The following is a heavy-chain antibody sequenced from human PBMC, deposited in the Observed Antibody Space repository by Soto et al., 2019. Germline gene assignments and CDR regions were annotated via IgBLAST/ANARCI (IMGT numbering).Heavy chain of an antibody. CDR3: ARVSEEESSPSLAAAGTDYYYGMDV. J-gene: IGHJ6*02. CDR2: INHSGST. V-gene: IGHV4-34*01. Sequence: SETLSLTCAVYGGSFSGYYWSWIRQPPGKGLVWIGEINHSGSTNYNPSLKSRVTISVDTSKNQFSLKLSSVTAADTAVYYCARVSEEESSPSLAAAGTDYYYGMDVWGQGTTVTVSS. D-gene: IGHD6-13*01. CDR1: GGSFSGYY.